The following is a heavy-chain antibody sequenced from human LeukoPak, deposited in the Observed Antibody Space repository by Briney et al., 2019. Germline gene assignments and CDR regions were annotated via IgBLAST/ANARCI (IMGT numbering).Heavy chain of an antibody. CDR3: ARSGDYDIFTGYHPLRWFDP. CDR1: GGSISSGGYY. CDR2: IYYSGST. J-gene: IGHJ5*02. V-gene: IGHV4-31*03. D-gene: IGHD3-9*01. Sequence: SQTLSLTCTVSGGSISSGGYYWSWIRQHPGKGLEWIGYIYYSGSTYYNPSLKSRVTISVDTSKNQFSLKLSSVTAADTAVYYCARSGDYDIFTGYHPLRWFDPWGQGTLVTVSS.